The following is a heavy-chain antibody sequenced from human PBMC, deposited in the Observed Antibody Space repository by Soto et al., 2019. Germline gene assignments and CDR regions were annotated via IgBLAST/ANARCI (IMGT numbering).Heavy chain of an antibody. V-gene: IGHV3-30*18. J-gene: IGHJ4*02. Sequence: QVQLVESGGGVVQPGRSLRLSCAASGFTFSSYGMHWVRQAPGKGLEWVALISYDGSYKYYADSVKGRFTISRDNSKNTLYRQMNSLRAEDTAVYYCAKDKRAYGSGGLADYWGQRTLVTVSS. CDR3: AKDKRAYGSGGLADY. CDR1: GFTFSSYG. D-gene: IGHD3-10*01. CDR2: ISYDGSYK.